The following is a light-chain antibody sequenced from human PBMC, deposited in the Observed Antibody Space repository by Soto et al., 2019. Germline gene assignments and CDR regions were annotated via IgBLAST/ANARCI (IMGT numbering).Light chain of an antibody. CDR1: QDINNF. V-gene: IGKV1-33*01. CDR3: QQYHDFPLS. J-gene: IGKJ4*01. CDR2: DAA. Sequence: DIQLTQSPSSLSASVGDRVTITCQASQDINNFLNWYQQKQGKAPKLLIYDAATLEKGVPSRFSGSGSGTDFTFTISSLQPEDIATYYCQQYHDFPLSFGGGSKVDLK.